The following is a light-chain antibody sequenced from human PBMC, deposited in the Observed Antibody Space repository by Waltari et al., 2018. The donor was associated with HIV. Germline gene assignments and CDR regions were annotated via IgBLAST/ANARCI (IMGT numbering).Light chain of an antibody. CDR3: QQADFYPVT. Sequence: DVQLTQSPSFLSASVGDRVTITCRASQAINNYFAWYQQKPGKAPKLLINLASALQSGVPSRFSGSGSGTEFTLTIRGLQPEDLATYYCQQADFYPVTCGGGTRVEIK. CDR2: LAS. V-gene: IGKV1-9*01. CDR1: QAINNY. J-gene: IGKJ4*01.